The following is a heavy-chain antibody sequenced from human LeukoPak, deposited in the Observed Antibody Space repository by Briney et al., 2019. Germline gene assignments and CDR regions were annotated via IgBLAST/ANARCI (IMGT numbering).Heavy chain of an antibody. V-gene: IGHV3-53*01. CDR2: IYNDGTT. D-gene: IGHD1-26*01. CDR3: ARDAKYSGGYPEFFDY. J-gene: IGHJ4*02. CDR1: GFTVSDNY. Sequence: GGSLRLSCAASGFTVSDNYMSWVRQAPGKGLEWVSVIYNDGTTYYADSVKGRFTISRDNSKNTLYLQMTSLRAEDTAVYYCARDAKYSGGYPEFFDYWGQGTLVTVSS.